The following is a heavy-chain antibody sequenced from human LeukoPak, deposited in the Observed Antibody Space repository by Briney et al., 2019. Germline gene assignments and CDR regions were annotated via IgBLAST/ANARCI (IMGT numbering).Heavy chain of an antibody. CDR3: ARHVYNRYCSSAGNNWFDP. J-gene: IGHJ5*02. CDR1: GFTFSSYSMN. D-gene: IGHD6-6*01. CDR2: IYYSGST. Sequence: GSLRLSCAASGFTFSSYSMNWVRQAPGKGLEWIGSIYYSGSTYYNPSLKSRVTISVDTSKNQFSLKLSSVTAADTAVYYCARHVYNRYCSSAGNNWFDPWGQGTLVTVSS. V-gene: IGHV4-39*01.